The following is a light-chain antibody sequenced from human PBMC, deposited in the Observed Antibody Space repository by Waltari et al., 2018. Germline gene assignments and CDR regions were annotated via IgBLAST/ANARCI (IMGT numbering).Light chain of an antibody. V-gene: IGKV3-11*01. CDR3: QQRGNWPPFT. Sequence: EIVLTQSPATLSLSPGERDTLSCRASESIGNYLAWYQQKPGQAPRLLIYDTSTRATGIPARFSGSGSGTDFTLTISSLEPEDFAVYYCQQRGNWPPFTFGPGTKVDVK. J-gene: IGKJ3*01. CDR2: DTS. CDR1: ESIGNY.